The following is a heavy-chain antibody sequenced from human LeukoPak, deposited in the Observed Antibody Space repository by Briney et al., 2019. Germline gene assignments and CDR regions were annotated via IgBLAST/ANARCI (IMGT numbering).Heavy chain of an antibody. J-gene: IGHJ4*02. CDR3: AKDREGRGYNYGTYFDY. Sequence: GGSLRLSCAASGLTFSSFGMHWVRQAPGEGLEWLASISFDGSEIYYGDSVKGRFTISRDNSKNTLFLQMNSLRAGDTAVYLCAKDREGRGYNYGTYFDYWGQGTLVTVSS. CDR2: ISFDGSEI. CDR1: GLTFSSFG. V-gene: IGHV3-30*18. D-gene: IGHD5-18*01.